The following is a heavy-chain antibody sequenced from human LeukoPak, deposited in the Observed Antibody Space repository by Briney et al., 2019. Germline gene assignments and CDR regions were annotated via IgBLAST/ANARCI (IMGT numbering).Heavy chain of an antibody. Sequence: ASVKVSCKASGYTFTNYYINWVRQAPGQGLEWMGIINPSAGSTSYAHTQNFQGRVTITADKSASTAYMELSSLRSEDTAVYYCARDGPPYIERVRGVIAHYYFDYWGQGTLVTVSS. CDR3: ARDGPPYIERVRGVIAHYYFDY. D-gene: IGHD3-10*01. CDR1: GYTFTNYY. V-gene: IGHV1-46*01. J-gene: IGHJ4*02. CDR2: INPSAGST.